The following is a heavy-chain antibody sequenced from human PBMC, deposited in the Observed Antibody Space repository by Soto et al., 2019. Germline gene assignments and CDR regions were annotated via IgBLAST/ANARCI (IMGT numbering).Heavy chain of an antibody. CDR2: IVVGSGNT. CDR1: GFTFTSSA. D-gene: IGHD3-9*01. V-gene: IGHV1-58*01. CDR3: AADPYDILTGYFPTNDVFDI. Sequence: SVKVSCKASGFTFTSSAVQWVRQARGQRLEWIGWIVVGSGNTNYAQKFQERVTITRDMSTSTAYMELSSLRSEDTAVYYCAADPYDILTGYFPTNDVFDIWGRGTLVTVSS. J-gene: IGHJ3*02.